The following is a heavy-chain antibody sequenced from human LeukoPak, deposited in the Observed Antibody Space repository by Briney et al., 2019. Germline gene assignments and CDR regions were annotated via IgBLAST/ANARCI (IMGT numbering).Heavy chain of an antibody. CDR1: RFTFSSYS. J-gene: IGHJ4*02. CDR2: ISSSSSYI. Sequence: PGGSLRLSCAASRFTFSSYSMNWVRQAPGKGLEWVSSISSSSSYIYYADSVKGRFTISRDNVKNSLYLQMNSQRAEDTAVYSCARDDRAETQLLWFGESTYYFDYWGQGTLVTVSS. D-gene: IGHD3-10*01. V-gene: IGHV3-21*01. CDR3: ARDDRAETQLLWFGESTYYFDY.